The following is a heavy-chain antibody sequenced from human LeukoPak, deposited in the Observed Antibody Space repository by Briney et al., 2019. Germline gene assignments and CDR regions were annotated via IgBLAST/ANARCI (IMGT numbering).Heavy chain of an antibody. V-gene: IGHV3-48*01. CDR3: ARDRSTVTPRGYFDY. Sequence: GGSLRLSCAASGFTLSSYSRNWVRQAPGKGLEWVSYISSSSSTIYYADSVKGRFTISRDNAKNSLYLQMNSLRAEDTAVYYCARDRSTVTPRGYFDYWGQGTLVTVSS. J-gene: IGHJ4*02. CDR2: ISSSSSTI. D-gene: IGHD4-17*01. CDR1: GFTLSSYS.